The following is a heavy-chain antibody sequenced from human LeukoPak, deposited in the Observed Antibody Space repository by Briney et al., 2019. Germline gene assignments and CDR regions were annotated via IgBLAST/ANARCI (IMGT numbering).Heavy chain of an antibody. D-gene: IGHD4-17*01. CDR2: VFHTGTA. CDR1: GASISRSTYY. J-gene: IGHJ5*02. V-gene: IGHV4-39*01. CDR3: TKNDVGDYGT. Sequence: SETLSLTCSVSGASISRSTYYWGWIRQPPGTGLEWIGSVFHTGTAYYNPSLRSRVTISVDTSKNQFSLKLSFVTAADTAVYYCTKNDVGDYGTWGQGTLVTVSS.